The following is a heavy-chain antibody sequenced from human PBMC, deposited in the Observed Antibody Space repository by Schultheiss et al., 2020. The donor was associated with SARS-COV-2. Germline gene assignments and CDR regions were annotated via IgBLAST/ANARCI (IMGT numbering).Heavy chain of an antibody. D-gene: IGHD2-8*02. J-gene: IGHJ6*02. V-gene: IGHV1-69*10. Sequence: SVKVSCKASGGTFSSYAISWVRQATGQGLEWMGWINAGNGNTKYSQKFQGRVTITADKSTSTAYMELSSLRSEDTAVYYCARSDIVLVVYGKYYYYGMDVWGQGTTVTVSS. CDR3: ARSDIVLVVYGKYYYYGMDV. CDR2: INAGNGNT. CDR1: GGTFSSYA.